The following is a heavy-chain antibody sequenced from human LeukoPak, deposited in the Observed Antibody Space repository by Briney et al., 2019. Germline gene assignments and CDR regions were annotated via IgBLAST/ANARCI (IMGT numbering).Heavy chain of an antibody. CDR1: GFTFSSYW. CDR2: INSDGSST. J-gene: IGHJ6*02. D-gene: IGHD4-23*01. V-gene: IGHV3-74*01. Sequence: PGGSLRLSCAASGFTFSSYWMHWVRQAPGKGLVWVSRINSDGSSTSYADSVKGRFTISRDNAKNTLYLQMNSLRAEDTAVYYCARDRGGNPFYYYYGMDVWGQGTTVTVSS. CDR3: ARDRGGNPFYYYYGMDV.